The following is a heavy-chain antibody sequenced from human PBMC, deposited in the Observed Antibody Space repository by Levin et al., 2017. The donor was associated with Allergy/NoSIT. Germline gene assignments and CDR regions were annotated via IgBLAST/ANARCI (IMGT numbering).Heavy chain of an antibody. CDR2: ISSSSSTI. CDR1: GFTFSSYS. D-gene: IGHD5-18*01. CDR3: ARVDTAMPYGDYFDY. J-gene: IGHJ4*02. Sequence: GGSLRLSCAASGFTFSSYSMNWVRQAPGKGLEWVSYISSSSSTIYYADSVKGRFTISRDNAKNSLYLQMNSLRAEDTAVYYCARVDTAMPYGDYFDYWGQGTLVTVSS. V-gene: IGHV3-48*01.